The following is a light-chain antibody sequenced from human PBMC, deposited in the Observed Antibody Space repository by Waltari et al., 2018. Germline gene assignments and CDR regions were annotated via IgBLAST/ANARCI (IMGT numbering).Light chain of an antibody. CDR3: QTWGTGIHVV. CDR1: SGYSRYT. CDR2: VNSDGSH. V-gene: IGLV4-69*01. Sequence: QLVLTHSPSASASLGASVKLTCILSSGYSRYTLPWHRQQSEKGPRYLMKVNSDGSHTKGDGIPDRFSGSSSGAERYLTISSLQSEDEGDYYCQTWGTGIHVVFGGGTKLTVL. J-gene: IGLJ2*01.